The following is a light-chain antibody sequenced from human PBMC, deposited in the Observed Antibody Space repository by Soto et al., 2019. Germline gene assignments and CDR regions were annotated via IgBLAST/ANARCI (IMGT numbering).Light chain of an antibody. CDR3: AAWDAGVSGTA. J-gene: IGLJ2*01. V-gene: IGLV1-47*01. CDR2: RNN. CDR1: SSNIGSKY. Sequence: QSVLTQPPSASGTPGQRVTISCSGSSSNIGSKYVDWYQQLPGTAPKLLMYRNNQRPSGVPDRFSGSKSGTSASLAISGLRSEDEADYYCAAWDAGVSGTAFGGGTKVTVL.